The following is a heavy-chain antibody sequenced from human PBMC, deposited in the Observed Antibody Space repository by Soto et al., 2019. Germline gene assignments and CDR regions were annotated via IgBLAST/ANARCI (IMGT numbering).Heavy chain of an antibody. J-gene: IGHJ5*02. V-gene: IGHV3-23*01. D-gene: IGHD3-3*01. CDR3: AKGDSSGYFDPSSGYSTPDH. Sequence: GGSLRLSCAVSGFIFKDFAMSWVRQAPGKGLEWVSTITTSDDITYSADSVRGRFTISRDNSANTLSLQMTSLRVDDTATYYCAKGDSSGYFDPSSGYSTPDHWGQGTQVTVSS. CDR2: ITTSDDIT. CDR1: GFIFKDFA.